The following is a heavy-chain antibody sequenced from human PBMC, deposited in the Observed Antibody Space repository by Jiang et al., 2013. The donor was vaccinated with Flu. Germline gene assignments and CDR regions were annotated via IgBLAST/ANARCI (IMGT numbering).Heavy chain of an antibody. CDR2: INHSGST. CDR3: ARGDRFYHDSSSYYLFDY. CDR1: GGSFSGFF. Sequence: LLKPSETLSLTCAVYGGSFSGFFWTWIRQPPGRGLEWIGDINHSGSTNYNPSLKSRVTISVDTSKNQFSLKLSSVTAADTALYYCARGDRFYHDSSSYYLFDYWGQGTLVTVSS. J-gene: IGHJ4*02. D-gene: IGHD3-22*01. V-gene: IGHV4-34*01.